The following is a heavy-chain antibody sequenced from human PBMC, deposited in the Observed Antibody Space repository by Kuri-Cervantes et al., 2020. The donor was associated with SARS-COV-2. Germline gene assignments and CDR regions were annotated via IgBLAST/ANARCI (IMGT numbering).Heavy chain of an antibody. CDR1: GGSISSGDYY. CDR2: IYYSGST. Sequence: LRLSCTVSGGSISSGDYYWSWIRQPPGKGLEWIGYIYYSGSTYYNPSLKSRVTISVDMSKNQFSLKLSSVTAADTAVYYCARGAFGYYGMDVWGQGTTVTVSS. CDR3: ARGAFGYYGMDV. V-gene: IGHV4-30-4*01. J-gene: IGHJ6*02. D-gene: IGHD3-10*01.